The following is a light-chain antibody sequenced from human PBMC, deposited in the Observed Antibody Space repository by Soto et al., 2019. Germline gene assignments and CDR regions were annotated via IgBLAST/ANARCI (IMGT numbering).Light chain of an antibody. CDR1: QTISSW. J-gene: IGKJ1*01. CDR3: QQHVSYSDA. CDR2: NAS. Sequence: EIQMTQSPSTLSGSVGDRVTLTCRAGQTISSWLAWYQQKPGQAPKLLIFNASTMETGVPSRFSGSGSGTDFTLTISSLEPDDFAVYYCQQHVSYSDAFGQGTKV. V-gene: IGKV1-5*01.